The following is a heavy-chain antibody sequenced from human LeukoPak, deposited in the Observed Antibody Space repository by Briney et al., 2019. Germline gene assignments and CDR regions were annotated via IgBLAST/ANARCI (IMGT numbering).Heavy chain of an antibody. CDR1: GFTFDDYG. D-gene: IGHD3-3*01. V-gene: IGHV3-20*04. J-gene: IGHJ2*01. Sequence: PGGSLRLSCAASGFTFDDYGMSWVRQAPGKGLEWVSGINWNGGSTGYADSVKGRFTISRDNAKNSLYLQMNSLRAEDTALYYCARVQTYCDFWSGYYRAWYFDLWGRGTLVTVSS. CDR3: ARVQTYCDFWSGYYRAWYFDL. CDR2: INWNGGST.